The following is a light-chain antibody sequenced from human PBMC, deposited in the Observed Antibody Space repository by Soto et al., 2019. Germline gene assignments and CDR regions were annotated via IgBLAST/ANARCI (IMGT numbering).Light chain of an antibody. V-gene: IGLV2-8*01. CDR1: SSDVGGYNC. Sequence: QSALTQPPSASGSPGQSVTISCTGTSSDVGGYNCVSWYQQHQGKAPKLMIYEVSKRPSVVPDRFSGSKSGNTASLNVSGLQAEDEADYYCSSYAGSNIPVVFGGGTKLTVL. CDR2: EVS. J-gene: IGLJ2*01. CDR3: SSYAGSNIPVV.